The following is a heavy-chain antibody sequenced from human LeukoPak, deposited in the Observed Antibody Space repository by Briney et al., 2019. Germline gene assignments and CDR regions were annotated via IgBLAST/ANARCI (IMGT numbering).Heavy chain of an antibody. Sequence: GASVKVSCKSSVYAFTSHYVHWGRQSPRQGIELKLIINPSGGTTTCAQKFQGRVTMTRDTPTSTVLMELSSLRSEDTALYNGARDVIAAPGDTLWYWGQGTLVTVCS. V-gene: IGHV1-46*01. CDR3: ARDVIAAPGDTLWY. J-gene: IGHJ4*02. CDR2: INPSGGTT. D-gene: IGHD6-13*01. CDR1: VYAFTSHY.